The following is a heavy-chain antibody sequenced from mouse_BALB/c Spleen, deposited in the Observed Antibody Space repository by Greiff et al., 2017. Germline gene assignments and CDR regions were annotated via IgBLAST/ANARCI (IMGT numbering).Heavy chain of an antibody. Sequence: EVQLHQSGPELVKPGASVKIPCKASGYTFTDYNMDWVKQSHGKSLEWIGDINPNNGGTIYNQKFKGKATLTVDKSSSTAYMELRSLTSEDTAVYYCARRTGYGNYVTLFAYWGQGTLVTVSA. V-gene: IGHV1-18*01. D-gene: IGHD2-10*02. CDR3: ARRTGYGNYVTLFAY. CDR1: GYTFTDYN. J-gene: IGHJ3*01. CDR2: INPNNGGT.